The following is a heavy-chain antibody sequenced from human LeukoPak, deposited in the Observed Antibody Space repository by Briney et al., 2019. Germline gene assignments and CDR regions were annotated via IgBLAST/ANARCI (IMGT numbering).Heavy chain of an antibody. CDR1: GFTFSSYS. CDR3: ARDSSRAEYCSSTSCYGDAFDI. D-gene: IGHD2-2*01. Sequence: PGGSLRLSCAASGFTFSSYSMNWVRQAPGKGLEWVSYISSSSSTIYYADSVKGRFTISRDNAKNSLYLQMNSLRAEDTAVYYCARDSSRAEYCSSTSCYGDAFDIWGQGTMVTASS. V-gene: IGHV3-48*04. J-gene: IGHJ3*02. CDR2: ISSSSSTI.